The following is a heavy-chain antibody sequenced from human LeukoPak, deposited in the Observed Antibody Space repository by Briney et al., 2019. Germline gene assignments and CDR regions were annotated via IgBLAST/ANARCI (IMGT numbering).Heavy chain of an antibody. CDR1: GFTFSSYW. CDR3: ARDAFSSGPDIDY. V-gene: IGHV3-7*01. J-gene: IGHJ4*02. CDR2: IKQDGSEK. D-gene: IGHD6-19*01. Sequence: GGSLRLSCAVSGFTFSSYWMSWVRQAPGKGLEWVANIKQDGSEKYYVDSVKGRFTISRDNAKSSLYLQMNSLRAEDTAVYYCARDAFSSGPDIDYWGQGTSVTVSS.